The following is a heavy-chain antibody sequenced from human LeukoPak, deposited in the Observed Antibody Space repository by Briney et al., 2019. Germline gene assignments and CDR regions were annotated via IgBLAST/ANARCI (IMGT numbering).Heavy chain of an antibody. CDR3: ARGVWPDYYDSSGYYGYYFDY. J-gene: IGHJ4*02. CDR1: GGSISSYY. CDR2: IYTSGST. Sequence: SETLSLTCTVSGGSISSYYWSWIRQPAGKGLEWIGRIYTSGSTNYNPSLKSRVTISVDTSKNQFSLKLSSVTAADTAVYYCARGVWPDYYDSSGYYGYYFDYWGQGTLVTVSS. D-gene: IGHD3-22*01. V-gene: IGHV4-4*07.